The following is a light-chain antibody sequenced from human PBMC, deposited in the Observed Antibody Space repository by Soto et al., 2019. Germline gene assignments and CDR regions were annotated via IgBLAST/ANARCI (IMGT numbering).Light chain of an antibody. CDR2: QTS. CDR1: QYINTR. V-gene: IGKV3-11*01. CDR3: HQRQSWPRT. J-gene: IGKJ1*01. Sequence: EIVLTQSPATLSSFPGDRVTLSCRASQYINTRLAWYQHRPGQAPRLLIYQTSIRAAGIPARFSASGTGTDFTLTISGVQPEDFAVYYCHQRQSWPRTFGQGTKVDI.